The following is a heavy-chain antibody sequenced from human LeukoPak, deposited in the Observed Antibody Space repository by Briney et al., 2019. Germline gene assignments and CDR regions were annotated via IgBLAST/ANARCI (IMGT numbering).Heavy chain of an antibody. CDR2: INPYNGNT. J-gene: IGHJ4*02. CDR3: ARSLWYYNSRGTIYDDY. D-gene: IGHD3-22*01. CDR1: GYTFTSYG. V-gene: IGHV1-18*01. Sequence: GASVKVSCKASGYTFTSYGISWVRQAPGQGLEWMGWINPYNGNTNYAQKLQGRVTMTTDTSTSTAYMELRTLRSDDTAVYYCARSLWYYNSRGTIYDDYGAKEPLATV.